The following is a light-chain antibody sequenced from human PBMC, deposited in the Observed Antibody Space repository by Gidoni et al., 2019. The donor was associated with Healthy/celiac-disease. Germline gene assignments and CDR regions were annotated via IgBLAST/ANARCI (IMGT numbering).Light chain of an antibody. J-gene: IGKJ2*01. CDR3: QQSYSTPYT. CDR2: AAS. CDR1: QSSSSY. Sequence: DIQMTQSPSSLSASVGDRVTITCRASQSSSSYLNWYQQKPGKAPKLLIYAASSLQSGVPARFGGSGSGTDFTLTISSLQPEDFATYYCQQSYSTPYTFGQGTKLEIK. V-gene: IGKV1-39*01.